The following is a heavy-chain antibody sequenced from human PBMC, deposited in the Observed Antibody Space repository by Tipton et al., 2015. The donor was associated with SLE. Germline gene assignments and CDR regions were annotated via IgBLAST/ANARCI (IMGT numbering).Heavy chain of an antibody. CDR3: ASLFYGDFAYYFDY. CDR1: GGSISSSSYY. CDR2: INHSGST. Sequence: TLSLTCTVSGGSISSSSYYWGWIRQPPGKGLEWIGEINHSGSTYYNPSLKSRVTISVDTSKNQFSLKLSSVTAADTAVYYCASLFYGDFAYYFDYWGQGTLVTVSS. V-gene: IGHV4-39*07. D-gene: IGHD4-17*01. J-gene: IGHJ4*02.